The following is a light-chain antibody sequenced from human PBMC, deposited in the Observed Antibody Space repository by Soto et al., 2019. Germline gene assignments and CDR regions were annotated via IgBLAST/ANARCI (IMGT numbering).Light chain of an antibody. V-gene: IGLV1-44*01. CDR2: GND. CDR1: SSNIGGNT. CDR3: ATWDDSLNGVV. Sequence: QSVLTQPPSASGTPGQRVTISCSGSSSNIGGNTVNWYQQLPGTAPKLLIYGNDQRPSGVPDRFSGSKSGTSVSLAISGLQSEDEADYYCATWDDSLNGVVFGGGTQLTVL. J-gene: IGLJ2*01.